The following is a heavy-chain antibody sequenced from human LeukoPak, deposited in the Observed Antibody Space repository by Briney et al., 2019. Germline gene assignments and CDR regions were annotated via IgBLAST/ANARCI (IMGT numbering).Heavy chain of an antibody. CDR3: ASGWSITGWYNNWFDP. Sequence: ASVKISCKASGYTFTGYYMHWVRQAPGQGLEWMGWINPNSGDTNYAQKFQGRVTMTRDTSITTVYMELSRLRSDDTAVYFCASGWSITGWYNNWFDPWGQGTLVTVSS. J-gene: IGHJ5*02. CDR1: GYTFTGYY. V-gene: IGHV1-2*02. CDR2: INPNSGDT. D-gene: IGHD6-19*01.